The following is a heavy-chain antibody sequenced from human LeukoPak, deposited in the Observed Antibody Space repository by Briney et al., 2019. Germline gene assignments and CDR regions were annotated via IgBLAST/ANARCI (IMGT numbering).Heavy chain of an antibody. Sequence: GGSLRLSCEASGFTFSSYSMNWVRQAPGKGLEWVSSISSSSTYIYYADSVKGRFTISRDNAKNSLSLQMNSLRAEDTAVYYCARDRGYSGYETSRFDYWGQGTLVTVSS. D-gene: IGHD5-12*01. CDR2: ISSSSTYI. J-gene: IGHJ4*02. V-gene: IGHV3-21*01. CDR1: GFTFSSYS. CDR3: ARDRGYSGYETSRFDY.